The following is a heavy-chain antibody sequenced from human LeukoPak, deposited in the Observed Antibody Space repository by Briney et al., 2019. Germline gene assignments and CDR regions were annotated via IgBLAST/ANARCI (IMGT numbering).Heavy chain of an antibody. CDR2: INPNTGGT. J-gene: IGHJ4*02. V-gene: IGHV1-2*02. Sequence: ASVKVSCKASGYTFTGNYMHWVRQAPGQGLEWMGWINPNTGGTNSAQKFQGRVTMTRDTSISTAYMELKRLSSDDTAVYFCAREGFCTGSKCPAEYWGQGTLVTVSS. CDR3: AREGFCTGSKCPAEY. CDR1: GYTFTGNY. D-gene: IGHD2-8*02.